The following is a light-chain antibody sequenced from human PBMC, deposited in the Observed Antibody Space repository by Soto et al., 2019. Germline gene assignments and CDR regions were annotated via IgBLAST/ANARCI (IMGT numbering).Light chain of an antibody. V-gene: IGKV1-5*03. CDR3: QQYITNPYA. Sequence: DIQMTQSPSTLSASVGDRVTITCRASQSTSTWLAWYQQRPGKTPKLLISEASKLETRVPSRFSGSSSGTEFSATFRSLQPADFSYDYSQQYITNPYAFGQGNKVEIK. CDR1: QSTSTW. J-gene: IGKJ1*01. CDR2: EAS.